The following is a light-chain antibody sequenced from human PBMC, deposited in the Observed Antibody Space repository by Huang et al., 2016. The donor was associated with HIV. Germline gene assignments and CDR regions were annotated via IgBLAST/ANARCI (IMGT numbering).Light chain of an antibody. CDR1: QSVLYSSNNKNY. CDR2: WAS. Sequence: IVMTQSPDSLAVSLGERATINCKSSQSVLYSSNNKNYLAWYQQKPGQPPKLLIYWASTRESGVPDRFSGSGSGTDFTLTISSLQAEDVAFYYCQQYYSTPYTFGQGTKLETK. J-gene: IGKJ2*01. V-gene: IGKV4-1*01. CDR3: QQYYSTPYT.